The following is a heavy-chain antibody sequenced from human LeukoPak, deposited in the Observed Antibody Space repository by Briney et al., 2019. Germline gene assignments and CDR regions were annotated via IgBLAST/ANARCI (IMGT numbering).Heavy chain of an antibody. CDR2: IYHSGST. V-gene: IGHV4-38-2*02. D-gene: IGHD2-2*01. J-gene: IGHJ4*02. Sequence: PSQTLSLTCTISGYSISSGYYWGWIRQPPGKGLEWIGSIYHSGSTYYNPSLKSRVTISVDTSKNQFSLKLSSVTAADTAVYYCARPLLYCSSTSCYSGAFDYWGQGTLVTVSS. CDR3: ARPLLYCSSTSCYSGAFDY. CDR1: GYSISSGYY.